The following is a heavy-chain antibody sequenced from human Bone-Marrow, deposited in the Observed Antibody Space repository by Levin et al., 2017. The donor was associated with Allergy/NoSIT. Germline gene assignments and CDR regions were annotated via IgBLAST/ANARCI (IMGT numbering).Heavy chain of an antibody. CDR1: GLTFNHYY. CDR3: ATDGYKGGCEH. V-gene: IGHV3-11*01. CDR2: MSSSGNTI. D-gene: IGHD5-12*01. Sequence: GGSLRLSCAASGLTFNHYYMSWIRQAPGKGLEWIAYMSSSGNTIAYADSVRGRFTISRDNARKSLFLEMNSLRAEDTAVYYCATDGYKGGCEHWGPGTLVTVSS. J-gene: IGHJ4*02.